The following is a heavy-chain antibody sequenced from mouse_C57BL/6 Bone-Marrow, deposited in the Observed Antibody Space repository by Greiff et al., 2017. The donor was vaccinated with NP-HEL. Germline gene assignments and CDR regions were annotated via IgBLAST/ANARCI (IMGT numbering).Heavy chain of an antibody. V-gene: IGHV1-82*01. J-gene: IGHJ3*01. Sequence: VQGVESGPELVKPGASVKISCKASGYAFSSSWMNWVKQRPGKGLEWIGRIYPGDGDTNYNGKFKGKATLTADKSSSTAYMQLSSLTSEDSAVYFCARSLLRWGQGTLVTVSA. CDR1: GYAFSSSW. CDR2: IYPGDGDT. CDR3: ARSLLR. D-gene: IGHD1-1*01.